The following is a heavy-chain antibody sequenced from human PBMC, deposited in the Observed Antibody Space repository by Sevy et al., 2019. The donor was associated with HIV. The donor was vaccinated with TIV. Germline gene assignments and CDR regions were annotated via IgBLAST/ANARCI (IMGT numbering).Heavy chain of an antibody. CDR2: NYHSGST. V-gene: IGHV4-38-2*01. J-gene: IGHJ4*02. CDR3: ARSWGRWNYFDY. CDR1: GYSISSGYY. Sequence: SETLSLTCAVSGYSISSGYYWGWIRQPPGKGLEWIGSNYHSGSTYYNPSLKSRVTISVDTSKNQFSLKLSSVTAADTAVYYCARSWGRWNYFDYWGQRTLVTVSS. D-gene: IGHD7-27*01.